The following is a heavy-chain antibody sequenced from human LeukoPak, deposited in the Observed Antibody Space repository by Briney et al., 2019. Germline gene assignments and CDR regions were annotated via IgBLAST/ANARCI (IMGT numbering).Heavy chain of an antibody. J-gene: IGHJ4*02. Sequence: GGSLRLSCAASGFSFSSYEMNWVRQAPRKGLEWVSYISNGGSTIYYADSVKGRFTISRDNAKNSLYLQLNSLRAEDTAVYYCARESLGTVDYWGQGTLVTVSS. V-gene: IGHV3-48*03. D-gene: IGHD7-27*01. CDR3: ARESLGTVDY. CDR2: ISNGGSTI. CDR1: GFSFSSYE.